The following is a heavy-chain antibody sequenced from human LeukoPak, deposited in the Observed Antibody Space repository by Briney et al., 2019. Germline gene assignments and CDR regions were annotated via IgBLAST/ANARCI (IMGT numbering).Heavy chain of an antibody. D-gene: IGHD4-17*01. CDR1: GGSLSSYY. CDR2: ISYSGIT. V-gene: IGHV4-59*01. Sequence: KPSETLSLTCTVSGGSLSSYYWGWIRQPPGKGLKWIGYISYSGITNYYPSLKGRVSISIDMSKNQFSLKLSSVTAADTAVYYCARGGYGDYRDEVDYWGQGTLVTVSS. CDR3: ARGGYGDYRDEVDY. J-gene: IGHJ4*02.